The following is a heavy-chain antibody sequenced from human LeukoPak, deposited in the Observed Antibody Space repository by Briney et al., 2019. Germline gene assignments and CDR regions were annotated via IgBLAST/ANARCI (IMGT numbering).Heavy chain of an antibody. Sequence: GGSLRLSCAASGFPFSSYSMTWVRQAPGKGLEWVANIKPDGTEKYYVDSLKGRFTISRDNTKNSLYLQMSSLRVEDTAVYYCARGGNSSWDYWGQGALVTVSS. CDR2: IKPDGTEK. D-gene: IGHD6-6*01. CDR3: ARGGNSSWDY. CDR1: GFPFSSYS. V-gene: IGHV3-7*01. J-gene: IGHJ4*02.